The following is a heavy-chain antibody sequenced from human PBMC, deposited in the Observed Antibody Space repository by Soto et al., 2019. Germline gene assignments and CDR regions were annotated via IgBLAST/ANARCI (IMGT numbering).Heavy chain of an antibody. D-gene: IGHD3-10*01. Sequence: ASVKVSCKASGYTFTSYGISWVRQAPGQGLEWMGWISVYNGNTNYAQKLQGRVTMTTDTSTSTAYMELRSLRSDDTAVYYCARALSPVWFGELFPPLDAFDIWGQGTMVTVSS. CDR1: GYTFTSYG. J-gene: IGHJ3*02. V-gene: IGHV1-18*01. CDR2: ISVYNGNT. CDR3: ARALSPVWFGELFPPLDAFDI.